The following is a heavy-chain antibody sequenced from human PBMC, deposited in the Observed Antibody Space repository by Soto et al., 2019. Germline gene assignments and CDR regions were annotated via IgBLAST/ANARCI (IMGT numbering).Heavy chain of an antibody. CDR2: INPNSGVT. D-gene: IGHD2-21*02. V-gene: IGHV1-2*02. J-gene: IGHJ4*02. CDR1: GYTFTDYY. Sequence: ASVKVSCKASGYTFTDYYMHWVRQAPGQGLEWMGCINPNSGVTNYAQKFQGRVTMTRDTSISTACMELSRLKYDDTAVYYCARADIVVVTAIIDNWGQGTLVTVSS. CDR3: ARADIVVVTAIIDN.